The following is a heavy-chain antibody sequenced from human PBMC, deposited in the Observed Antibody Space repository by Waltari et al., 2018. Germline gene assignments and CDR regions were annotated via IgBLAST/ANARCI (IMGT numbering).Heavy chain of an antibody. Sequence: QLQLQESGPGLVKPSETLSLTCTVSGGSISSRGYYWGWIRQPPGKGLAWIGNVYYGVSTYYIRSLESRVTVSLASAEAQFSLKLTSGTASDTAVYYCARERDFYNNPYFEYWVQGTLVTVSS. CDR2: VYYGVST. V-gene: IGHV4-39*07. D-gene: IGHD3-3*01. J-gene: IGHJ4*02. CDR1: GGSISSRGYY. CDR3: ARERDFYNNPYFEY.